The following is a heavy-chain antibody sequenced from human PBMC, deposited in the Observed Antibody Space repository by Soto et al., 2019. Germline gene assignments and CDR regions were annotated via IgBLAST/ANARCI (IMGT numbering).Heavy chain of an antibody. CDR3: SRLTISLVRGVPNWFDP. CDR2: IYYSGST. J-gene: IGHJ5*02. Sequence: SETLSITCSVSGYSIRRYYWSWIRQPPGKGLEWIGHIYYSGSTNYNSSLKSRVTISVDTSKNQFSLKLISVTAADTAVYYCSRLTISLVRGVPNWFDPWGHGTLVTVS. V-gene: IGHV4-59*08. CDR1: GYSIRRYY. D-gene: IGHD3-10*01.